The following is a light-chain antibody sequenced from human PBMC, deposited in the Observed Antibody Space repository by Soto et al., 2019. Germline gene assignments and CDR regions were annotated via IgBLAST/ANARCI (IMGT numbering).Light chain of an antibody. CDR3: CSYAGSSTFYV. CDR1: SSDVGSYNL. CDR2: EVS. V-gene: IGLV2-23*02. Sequence: QSVLTQPASGSGSPGQSITISCTGTSSDVGSYNLVSWYQQHPGKAPKPMIYEVSKRPSGVSNRFSGSKSGNTASLTISGLQAEDEADYYCCSYAGSSTFYVFGTGTKVTVL. J-gene: IGLJ1*01.